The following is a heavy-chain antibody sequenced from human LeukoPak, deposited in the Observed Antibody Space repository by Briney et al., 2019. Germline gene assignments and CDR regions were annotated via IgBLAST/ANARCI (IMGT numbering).Heavy chain of an antibody. D-gene: IGHD3-10*01. CDR2: IYSSGST. J-gene: IGHJ4*02. CDR3: ARAYYYGSGSYGLDY. V-gene: IGHV4-59*01. Sequence: TSETLSLTCTVSGGSISSYYWSWIRQPPGKGLERIGYIYSSGSTNYNPSLKSRVTISVDTSKNQFSLKLTSVTAADTAVYYCARAYYYGSGSYGLDYWGQGTLVTVSS. CDR1: GGSISSYY.